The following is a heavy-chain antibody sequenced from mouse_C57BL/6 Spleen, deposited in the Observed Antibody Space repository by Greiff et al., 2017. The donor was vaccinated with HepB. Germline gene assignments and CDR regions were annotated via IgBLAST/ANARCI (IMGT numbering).Heavy chain of an antibody. Sequence: EVKLVESGGGLVKPGGSLKLSCAASGFTFSSYAMSWVRQTPEKRLEWVATISDGGSYTYYPDNVKGRFTISRDNAKNNLYLQMSHLKSEDTAMYYCARERIYYYGSSGFAYWGQGTLVTVSA. CDR3: ARERIYYYGSSGFAY. CDR2: ISDGGSYT. D-gene: IGHD1-1*01. J-gene: IGHJ3*01. V-gene: IGHV5-4*01. CDR1: GFTFSSYA.